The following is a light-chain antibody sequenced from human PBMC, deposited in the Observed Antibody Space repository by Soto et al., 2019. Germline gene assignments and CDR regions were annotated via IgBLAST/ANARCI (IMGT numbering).Light chain of an antibody. Sequence: TLSCRASQSVRSDYLAWYQQKPGQAPRLHIYGASTRATGIPDRFTGSGSGKDFTLTISRLEPEDFAVYYCQQYGSSPRTFGQGTKVDIK. CDR3: QQYGSSPRT. V-gene: IGKV3-20*01. J-gene: IGKJ1*01. CDR2: GAS. CDR1: QSVRSDY.